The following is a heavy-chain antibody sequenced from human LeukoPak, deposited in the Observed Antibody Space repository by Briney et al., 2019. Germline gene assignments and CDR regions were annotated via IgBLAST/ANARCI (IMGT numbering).Heavy chain of an antibody. CDR1: GFTFSSYA. V-gene: IGHV3-23*01. J-gene: IGHJ6*02. D-gene: IGHD5-18*01. Sequence: GGSLRLSCAASGFTFSSYAMSWVRQAPGKGLEWVSAISGSGGSTYYADSVKGRFTISRDNSKNTLYLQMNSLRAEDTAVYYCAKDPQDTAMASYYYYYGMDVWGQGTTVTVS. CDR3: AKDPQDTAMASYYYYYGMDV. CDR2: ISGSGGST.